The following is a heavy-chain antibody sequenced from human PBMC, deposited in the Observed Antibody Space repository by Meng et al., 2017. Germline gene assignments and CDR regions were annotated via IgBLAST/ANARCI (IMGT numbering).Heavy chain of an antibody. J-gene: IGHJ6*01. Sequence: SVKVSCKASGGTFSSYAISWVRQAPGQGLEWMGGIIPIFGTANYAQKFQGRVTIAADKSTSTAYMELSSLRSEDTAVYYCARLRGLAHYYYYGMDVWGQGNTV. CDR3: ARLRGLAHYYYYGMDV. D-gene: IGHD6-19*01. CDR1: GGTFSSYA. CDR2: IIPIFGTA. V-gene: IGHV1-69*06.